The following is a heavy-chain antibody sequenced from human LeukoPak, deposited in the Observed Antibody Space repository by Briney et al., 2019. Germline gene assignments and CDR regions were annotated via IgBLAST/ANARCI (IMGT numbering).Heavy chain of an antibody. Sequence: SETLSLTCTVSGGSISIYYWSWIRQPPGKGLEWIGYIYYSGSTNYNPSLKSRVAISVDTSKNQFSLKLSSVTAADTAVYYCARLGNSYGYGIDYWGQGTLVTVSS. D-gene: IGHD5-18*01. V-gene: IGHV4-59*08. CDR1: GGSISIYY. J-gene: IGHJ4*02. CDR3: ARLGNSYGYGIDY. CDR2: IYYSGST.